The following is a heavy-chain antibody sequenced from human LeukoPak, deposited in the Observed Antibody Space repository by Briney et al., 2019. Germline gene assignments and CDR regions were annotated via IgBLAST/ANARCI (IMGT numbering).Heavy chain of an antibody. CDR1: GYTFTDYY. D-gene: IGHD3/OR15-3a*01. CDR3: ARVLSNVDPDWYFDL. Sequence: GASVKVSCKASGYTFTDYYIHWVRQAPGEGLEWMGWINPNRGVADYSQKFQDRVTMTRDTSISTAYMELSRLRRDDTAFHYCARVLSNVDPDWYFDLWGRGTLVTVSS. J-gene: IGHJ2*01. V-gene: IGHV1-2*02. CDR2: INPNRGVA.